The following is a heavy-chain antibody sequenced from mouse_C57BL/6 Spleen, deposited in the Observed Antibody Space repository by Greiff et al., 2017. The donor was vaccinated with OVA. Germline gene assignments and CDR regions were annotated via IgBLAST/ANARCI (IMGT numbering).Heavy chain of an antibody. J-gene: IGHJ2*01. CDR1: GFTFSDYG. D-gene: IGHD4-1*01. Sequence: EVKVVESGGGLVKPGGSLKLSCAASGFTFSDYGMHWVRQAPEKGLEWVAYISSGSSTIYYAATVKGRFTISRDNAKNTLFLQMTSLRSEDTAMYYCARTGTGYYCDYWGQGTTLTVSS. V-gene: IGHV5-17*01. CDR2: ISSGSSTI. CDR3: ARTGTGYYCDY.